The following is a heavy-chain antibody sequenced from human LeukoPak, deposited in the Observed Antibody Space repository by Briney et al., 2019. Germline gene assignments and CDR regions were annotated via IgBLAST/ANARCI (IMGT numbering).Heavy chain of an antibody. J-gene: IGHJ4*02. CDR2: IKEDGSEK. D-gene: IGHD3-16*01. V-gene: IGHV3-7*01. CDR1: GFTFSTYW. Sequence: GGSLRLSCAASGFTFSTYWMSWVRQAPGKGLEWVANIKEDGSEKYYVDSVKGRFTISRDNAKNSLFLQMNSLRAEDTAVYYCARGGGVADYWGQGTLVTVSS. CDR3: ARGGGVADY.